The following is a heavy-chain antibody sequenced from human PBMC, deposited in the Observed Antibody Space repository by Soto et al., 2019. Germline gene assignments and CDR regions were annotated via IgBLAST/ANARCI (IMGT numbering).Heavy chain of an antibody. CDR3: ARMASAGTLNWFDP. J-gene: IGHJ5*02. CDR1: GYTFINFD. V-gene: IGHV1-8*02. D-gene: IGHD6-13*01. CDR2: MNPGSGKT. Sequence: ASVKVSCKASGYTFINFDISWVRQSSGQGLEWLGWMNPGSGKTGYASKFQGRVAMTRDASTGTSHLELSSLTSDDTAVYYCARMASAGTLNWFDPWGQGTLVTVSS.